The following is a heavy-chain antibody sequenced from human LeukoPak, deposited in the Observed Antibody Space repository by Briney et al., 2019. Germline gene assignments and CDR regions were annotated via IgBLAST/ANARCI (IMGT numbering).Heavy chain of an antibody. Sequence: GGSLRLSCTASGFSISSYAMNWVRQAPGKGLEWVSLISGSGGNTHYADSVKGRFTISRDISRNTPYLQMNSLRAEDTAVYYCAKSQSGSCSGGSCSCDYWGQGTLVTVSS. J-gene: IGHJ4*02. D-gene: IGHD2-15*01. CDR1: GFSISSYA. CDR3: AKSQSGSCSGGSCSCDY. V-gene: IGHV3-23*01. CDR2: ISGSGGNT.